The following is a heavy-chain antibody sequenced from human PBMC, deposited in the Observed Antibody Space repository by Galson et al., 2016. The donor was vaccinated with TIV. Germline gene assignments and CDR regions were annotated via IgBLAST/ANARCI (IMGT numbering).Heavy chain of an antibody. D-gene: IGHD3-16*01. J-gene: IGHJ4*02. CDR1: GYSFTAFT. CDR2: INVRNGYT. Sequence: SVKVSCKASGYSFTAFTMHWAHQAPGQRLEWMGWINVRNGYTKYSENLQARVTITRDSSATTAYMELGSLKTEDTAVYYCAREADYGSGSLYFDYWGQGTLVTVPS. CDR3: AREADYGSGSLYFDY. V-gene: IGHV1-3*01.